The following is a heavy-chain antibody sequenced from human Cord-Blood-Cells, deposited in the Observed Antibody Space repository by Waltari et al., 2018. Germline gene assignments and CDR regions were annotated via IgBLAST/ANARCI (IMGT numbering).Heavy chain of an antibody. CDR2: CDPEDGET. J-gene: IGHJ3*02. D-gene: IGHD6-6*01. CDR1: GYTLTELS. Sequence: QVQLVQSGAEVKKPGASVKVSCKVSGYTLTELSMHWVRQAPGKGLEWMGGCDPEDGETIYAQKCQGRVTMTEDTSTDPAYMELSSLRSEDTAVYYCATGLGSSSDAFDIWGQGTMVTVSS. CDR3: ATGLGSSSDAFDI. V-gene: IGHV1-24*01.